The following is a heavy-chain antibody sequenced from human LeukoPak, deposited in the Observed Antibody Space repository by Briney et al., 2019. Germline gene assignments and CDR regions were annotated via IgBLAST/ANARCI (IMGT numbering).Heavy chain of an antibody. CDR2: ISGSGGST. Sequence: QAGGSLRLSCAASGFTFGSYAMYWVRQAPGKGLEWVSGISGSGGSTFYADSVKGRFTISRDNSENTVYLQMNSLRADDTAVYYCARELELYAFDYWGQGTLVTVSS. V-gene: IGHV3-23*01. CDR3: ARELELYAFDY. CDR1: GFTFGSYA. J-gene: IGHJ4*02. D-gene: IGHD1-7*01.